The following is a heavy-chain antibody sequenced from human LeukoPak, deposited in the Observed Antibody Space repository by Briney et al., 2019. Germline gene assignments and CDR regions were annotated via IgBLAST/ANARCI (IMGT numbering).Heavy chain of an antibody. D-gene: IGHD2-8*01. CDR2: INPNRATT. J-gene: IGHJ4*02. CDR1: GYIFTDYY. Sequence: ASVKVSCKASGYIFTDYYIHWMRQALGQGLEWLGWINPNRATTNYAQKFQGRVTMTRDTSTTTAYLELTGLRPDDTALYYCARRFCTNGACYEVFDYWGQGTLVSVSS. CDR3: ARRFCTNGACYEVFDY. V-gene: IGHV1-2*02.